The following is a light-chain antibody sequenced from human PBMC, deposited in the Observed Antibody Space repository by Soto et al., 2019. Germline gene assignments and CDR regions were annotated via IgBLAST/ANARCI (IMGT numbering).Light chain of an antibody. CDR3: HYYDKWPPGT. CDR1: QSVGSN. CDR2: DAS. J-gene: IGKJ1*01. V-gene: IGKV3D-15*01. Sequence: EIVMTQSPPTLSVSTGERATLSCRASQSVGSNLAWYQQRPGQAPRLLIFDASARAVDIPGRFSGSKSGTEFTLTISSLQPEDFAVYYCHYYDKWPPGTFGQGTKVDIK.